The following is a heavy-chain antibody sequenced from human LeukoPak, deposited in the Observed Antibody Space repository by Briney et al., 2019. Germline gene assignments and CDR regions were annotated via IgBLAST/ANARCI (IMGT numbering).Heavy chain of an antibody. Sequence: ASVKVSCKASGYTFTSYGISWVRQALGQGLEWMGWISAYNGNTNYAQKLQGRVTMTTDTSTSTAYMELRSLRSDDTAVYYCARVLIGGKNLQLWFIRPHYFDYWGQGTLVTVSS. CDR3: ARVLIGGKNLQLWFIRPHYFDY. CDR1: GYTFTSYG. D-gene: IGHD5-18*01. CDR2: ISAYNGNT. J-gene: IGHJ4*02. V-gene: IGHV1-18*01.